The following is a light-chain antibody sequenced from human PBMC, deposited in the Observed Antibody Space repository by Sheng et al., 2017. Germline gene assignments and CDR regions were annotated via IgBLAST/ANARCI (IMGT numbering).Light chain of an antibody. CDR2: KAY. Sequence: DIQMTQSPSTVSASIGDRVTITCRASQSISTWLDWYQHKPGEAPKLLIFKAYSLKSGVPSRFSGSGSETEFTLTISSLQPDDFATYYCQEYSSYSRTFGQGTKVEMK. V-gene: IGKV1-5*03. J-gene: IGKJ1*01. CDR3: QEYSSYSRT. CDR1: QSISTW.